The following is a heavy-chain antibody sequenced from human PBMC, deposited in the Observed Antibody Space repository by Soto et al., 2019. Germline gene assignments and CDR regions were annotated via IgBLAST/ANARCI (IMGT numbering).Heavy chain of an antibody. V-gene: IGHV4-30-4*01. Sequence: SETLSLTCTVSGGSISSGEYYWTWIRQPPGKGLEWIGYISYSGSTHYSPSLKSRVSITVDTSKNQFSLNLASVSAEDTAVYYCARDRYCISTSCYEDYYYGMDVWGQGTTVT. CDR1: GGSISSGEYY. D-gene: IGHD2-2*01. J-gene: IGHJ6*02. CDR2: ISYSGST. CDR3: ARDRYCISTSCYEDYYYGMDV.